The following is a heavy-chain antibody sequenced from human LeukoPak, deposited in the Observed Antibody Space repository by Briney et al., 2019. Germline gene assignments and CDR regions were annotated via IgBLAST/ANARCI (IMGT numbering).Heavy chain of an antibody. CDR2: IKKDGSEK. CDR1: GFIFSGSW. D-gene: IGHD2-15*01. CDR3: TTDTWYSAGH. V-gene: IGHV3-7*03. Sequence: GGSLRLSCAASGFIFSGSWMAWIRQAPGKGLEWVAIIKKDGSEKYYVDSMKGRFTISRDNAKNSLFLQMNSLRAEDTAIYYCTTDTWYSAGHWGQGTLVTVSS. J-gene: IGHJ4*02.